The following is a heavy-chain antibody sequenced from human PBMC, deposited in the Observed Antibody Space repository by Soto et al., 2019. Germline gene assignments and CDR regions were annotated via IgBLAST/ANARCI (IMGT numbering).Heavy chain of an antibody. CDR2: LNGGVDGT. V-gene: IGHV1-3*01. J-gene: IGHJ4*02. CDR1: GFTALSYA. CDR3: AREVKGVTSFDY. Sequence: QVRLIQSGPEMMQPGASVRVSCKASGFTALSYAFHWVRQAPGQGPEWLGWLNGGVDGTSYSQRXXGXLTISRDTSTNTVYLEVTSLTSEDTAVYYCAREVKGVTSFDYWGQGTLVTVSS. D-gene: IGHD3-10*01.